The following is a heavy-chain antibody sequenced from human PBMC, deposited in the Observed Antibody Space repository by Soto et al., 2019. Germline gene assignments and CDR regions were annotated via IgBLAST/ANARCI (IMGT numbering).Heavy chain of an antibody. J-gene: IGHJ4*02. Sequence: QITLKESGPPLVKPTQTLTLTCTFSGFSLSTSGVGVGWIRQPPGKALEWLALIYWDDDKRYSPSLKSRLTIXXXTXXNQVVLTMTNMDPVDTATYYCAHRQTTVSWGTFDYWGQGTLVTVSS. CDR1: GFSLSTSGVG. V-gene: IGHV2-5*02. D-gene: IGHD4-4*01. CDR3: AHRQTTVSWGTFDY. CDR2: IYWDDDK.